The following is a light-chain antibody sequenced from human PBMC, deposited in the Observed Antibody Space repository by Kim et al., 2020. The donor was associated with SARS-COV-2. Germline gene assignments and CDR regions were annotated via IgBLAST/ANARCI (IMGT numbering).Light chain of an antibody. CDR2: HTS. V-gene: IGLV7-46*01. CDR3: LLYYSGVWV. Sequence: QAVVTQEPSLTVSPGGTVTLTCDSSTGAVTSGHYPYWFQQKPGQAPRTLIYHTSNKHSWTPGRFSGSLLGGKAALTLSGAQPEDEADHYCLLYYSGVWVFGGGTQLTVL. CDR1: TGAVTSGHY. J-gene: IGLJ2*01.